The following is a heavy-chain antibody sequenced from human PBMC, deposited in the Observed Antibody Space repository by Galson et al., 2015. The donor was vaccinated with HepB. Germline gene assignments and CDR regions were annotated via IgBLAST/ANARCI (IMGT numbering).Heavy chain of an antibody. CDR1: GFTFSGSA. Sequence: SLRLSCAASGFTFSGSAMHWVRQASGKGLEWVGRIRSKANSYATAYAASVKGRFTISRDDSKNTAYLQMNSLKTEDTAVYYCTRFVVDYPRRYYYYYMDVWGKGTTVTVSS. J-gene: IGHJ6*03. D-gene: IGHD4-11*01. CDR2: IRSKANSYAT. CDR3: TRFVVDYPRRYYYYYMDV. V-gene: IGHV3-73*01.